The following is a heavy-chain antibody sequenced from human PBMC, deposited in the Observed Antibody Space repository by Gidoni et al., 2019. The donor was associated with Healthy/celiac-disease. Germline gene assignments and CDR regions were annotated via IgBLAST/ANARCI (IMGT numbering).Heavy chain of an antibody. Sequence: QVQLVQSGAAVKKPGASLKVSCKASGYTFTGYYIHWVRQAPGQGLEWMGWINPNSGGTNYAQKFQGRVTMTRETSISTAYMELSRLRSDDTAVYYCAISIFGVVSWFDPWGQGTLVTVSS. CDR2: INPNSGGT. CDR3: AISIFGVVSWFDP. V-gene: IGHV1-2*02. J-gene: IGHJ5*02. CDR1: GYTFTGYY. D-gene: IGHD3-3*01.